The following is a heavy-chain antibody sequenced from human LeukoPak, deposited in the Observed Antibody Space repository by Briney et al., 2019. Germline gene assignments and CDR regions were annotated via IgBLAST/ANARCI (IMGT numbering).Heavy chain of an antibody. D-gene: IGHD2-15*01. CDR3: AAEYCGGGFCYTRHSGHDY. CDR2: ISYDGNSE. Sequence: GGSLRLSCTASGFTFDSFTMHRVRQAPGRGLEWVAVISYDGNSEYYAESVKGRCTISRDRSRNTLYLQMNNLRVEDTAVYYCAAEYCGGGFCYTRHSGHDYWGQGTLVTVSS. J-gene: IGHJ4*02. V-gene: IGHV3-30-3*01. CDR1: GFTFDSFT.